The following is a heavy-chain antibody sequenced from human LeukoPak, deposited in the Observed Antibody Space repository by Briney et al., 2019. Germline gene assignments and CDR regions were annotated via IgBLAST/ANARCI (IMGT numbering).Heavy chain of an antibody. V-gene: IGHV4-59*01. D-gene: IGHD6-13*01. CDR1: GGSISSYW. CDR3: ARGYSSSWNYFDY. CDR2: VFDSGST. Sequence: SETLSLTCTVSGGSISSYWWSWIRQPPGKGLEWIGYVFDSGSTNYNPSLKSRVTVSLDTSKKQFSLKLSSVTAADTAVYYCARGYSSSWNYFDYWGQGTLVTVSS. J-gene: IGHJ4*02.